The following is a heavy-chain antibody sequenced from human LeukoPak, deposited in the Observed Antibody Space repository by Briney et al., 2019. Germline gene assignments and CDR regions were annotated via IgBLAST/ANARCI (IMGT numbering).Heavy chain of an antibody. CDR1: GGSFSGYY. CDR3: ARQRDWMTTVTYFDY. Sequence: SETLSLTCAVYGGSFSGYYWSWIRQPPGKGLEWIGEINHSGSTKYNPSLKSRVTISVDTSKNQFSLKLSSVTAADTAVYYCARQRDWMTTVTYFDYWGQGTLITVSS. CDR2: INHSGST. D-gene: IGHD4-17*01. V-gene: IGHV4-34*01. J-gene: IGHJ4*02.